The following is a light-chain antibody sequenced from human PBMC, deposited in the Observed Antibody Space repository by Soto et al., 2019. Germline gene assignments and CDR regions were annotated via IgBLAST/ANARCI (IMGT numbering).Light chain of an antibody. CDR1: QSVSSK. CDR3: QQYNNWPPWT. Sequence: EIVMTQSPATLFVSPGERATLSCRTSQSVSSKLAWYQQKPGRAPRLLIYGASTRASGIPARFSGSGSGTEFTLTISSLQSEDFALYYCQQYNNWPPWTFGQGTKVDIK. J-gene: IGKJ1*01. V-gene: IGKV3-15*01. CDR2: GAS.